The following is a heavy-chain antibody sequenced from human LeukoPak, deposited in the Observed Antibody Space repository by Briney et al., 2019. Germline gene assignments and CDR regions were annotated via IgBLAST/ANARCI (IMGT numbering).Heavy chain of an antibody. Sequence: GESLQISCKGSGYSFTSYWIGWVRQMPGKGLEWMGIIYPGDSDTRYSPSFQGQVTISADKSISTAYLQWSSLKASDTAMYYCARVMRYCSGGSCYGYFDYWGQGTLVTVSS. CDR3: ARVMRYCSGGSCYGYFDY. CDR1: GYSFTSYW. J-gene: IGHJ4*02. V-gene: IGHV5-51*01. CDR2: IYPGDSDT. D-gene: IGHD2-15*01.